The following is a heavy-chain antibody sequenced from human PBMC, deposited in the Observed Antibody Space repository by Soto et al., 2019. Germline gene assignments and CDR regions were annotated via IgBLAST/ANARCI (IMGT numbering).Heavy chain of an antibody. J-gene: IGHJ5*02. Sequence: PGGSLRLSCTASESTFSNYAMSWVRQAPGKGLGWVSAISASGAATYYVDSVKGRFTISRDNSKNTLYVQMNSLRAEDTGVYYCARCAVLSTTSGGWCNWFDPWGQGTLVTVSS. CDR1: ESTFSNYA. D-gene: IGHD2-21*01. CDR2: ISASGAAT. CDR3: ARCAVLSTTSGGWCNWFDP. V-gene: IGHV3-23*01.